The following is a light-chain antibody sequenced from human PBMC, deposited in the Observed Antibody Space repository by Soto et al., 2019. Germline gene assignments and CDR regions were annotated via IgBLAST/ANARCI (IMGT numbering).Light chain of an antibody. Sequence: AIQMTQSPSSLSASAGDRVTITCRASQDIRNELGWYQQKPGKAPKLLIFDASVLHSGVPSRFSGSGSGTVFTLTISSLQPEDFATYYCLQDYNYPFTFGPGTKVDIK. V-gene: IGKV1-6*01. CDR3: LQDYNYPFT. CDR2: DAS. CDR1: QDIRNE. J-gene: IGKJ3*01.